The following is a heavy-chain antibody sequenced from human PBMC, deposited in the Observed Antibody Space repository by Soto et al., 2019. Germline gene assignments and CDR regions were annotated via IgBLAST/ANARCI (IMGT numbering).Heavy chain of an antibody. CDR2: ISATSTYI. Sequence: GGSLRLSCAASGFTFSTYCINWVRQAPWKGLEWVSSISATSTYIYYADSVKGRFSISRDNAKNSLYLQINSLRAEDTAVYYCVRDFSRIVGATADAFDVWCQRTMITFS. D-gene: IGHD1-26*01. CDR1: GFTFSTYC. J-gene: IGHJ3*01. V-gene: IGHV3-21*01. CDR3: VRDFSRIVGATADAFDV.